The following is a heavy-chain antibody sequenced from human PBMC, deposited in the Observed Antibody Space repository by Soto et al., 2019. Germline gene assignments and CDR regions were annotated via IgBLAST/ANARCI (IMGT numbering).Heavy chain of an antibody. CDR2: ISGSGGTT. Sequence: EVQLLESGGGLVRPGGSRRLSCVASTFTFTDYAMSWVRQAPGEGLEWVSAISGSGGTTYYAESVKGRFSISRDNSKNTLYLHLNSLRVEDTAIYYCATISDRGIAAALDSWGQGTLVTVSS. CDR3: ATISDRGIAAALDS. J-gene: IGHJ4*02. D-gene: IGHD6-13*01. CDR1: TFTFTDYA. V-gene: IGHV3-23*01.